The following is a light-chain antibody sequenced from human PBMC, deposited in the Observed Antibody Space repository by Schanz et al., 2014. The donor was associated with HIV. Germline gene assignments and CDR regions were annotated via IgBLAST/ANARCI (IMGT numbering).Light chain of an antibody. CDR2: DTS. CDR3: QQFNNWPPEGT. CDR1: QDINRN. J-gene: IGKJ1*01. Sequence: EIVMTQSPATLSVSPGEGATLSCRASQDINRNLAWSLQKPGQAPKLLIYDTSTRATGVPARFSGRGSGTEFTLTISSLLSEDFAIYYCQQFNNWPPEGTFGQGTKVELK. V-gene: IGKV3-15*01.